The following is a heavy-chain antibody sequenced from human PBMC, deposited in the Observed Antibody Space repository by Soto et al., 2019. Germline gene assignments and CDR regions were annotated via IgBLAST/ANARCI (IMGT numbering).Heavy chain of an antibody. D-gene: IGHD4-17*01. V-gene: IGHV4-59*02. CDR2: IHERGVT. CDR3: ARDPAGDYGH. CDR1: GGSVSDYY. J-gene: IGHJ4*02. Sequence: PSETLSLTCNVSGGSVSDYYWRWIRQAPGKGLEWIGYIHERGVTNYNPSLKSRVTMSVDTSKNQFSLTLRSVHTADTAIYFCARDPAGDYGHWGRGTLVTVSS.